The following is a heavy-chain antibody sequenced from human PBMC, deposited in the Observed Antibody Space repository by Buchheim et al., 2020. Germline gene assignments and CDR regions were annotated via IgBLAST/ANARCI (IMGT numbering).Heavy chain of an antibody. CDR1: GGSISSGDYY. CDR3: ARTTTTASLFDY. Sequence: QVQLQESGPGLVKPSQTLSLTCTVSGGSISSGDYYWSWIRQPAGKGLEWIGRIYTTGRTDYNPSLESLVTISVDTSKNQFSLKLSSVTAADTALYYCARTTTTASLFDYWGQGTL. D-gene: IGHD1-26*01. CDR2: IYTTGRT. J-gene: IGHJ4*02. V-gene: IGHV4-61*02.